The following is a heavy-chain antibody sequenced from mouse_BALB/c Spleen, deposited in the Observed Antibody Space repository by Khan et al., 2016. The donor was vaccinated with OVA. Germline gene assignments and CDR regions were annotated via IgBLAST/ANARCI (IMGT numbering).Heavy chain of an antibody. Sequence: VQLKESGPGLVKPSQSLSLTCTVTGYSITSDYAWNWIRQFPGNKLEWMGFISYSGSTSYKPSLKSRISITRDTSKNQFFLQLNSVTTEDTATYYCARWDYDAPNYWGQGTTLTVSS. CDR3: ARWDYDAPNY. D-gene: IGHD2-4*01. J-gene: IGHJ2*01. CDR1: GYSITSDYA. CDR2: ISYSGST. V-gene: IGHV3-2*02.